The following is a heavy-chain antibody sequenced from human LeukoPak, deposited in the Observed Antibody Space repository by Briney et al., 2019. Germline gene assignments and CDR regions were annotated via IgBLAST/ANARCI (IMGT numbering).Heavy chain of an antibody. V-gene: IGHV5-10-1*01. CDR2: IEPRDTYT. Sequence: GESLKISCEGSGYSFTTYWIHWVRQMPGKGLEWMGRIEPRDTYTDYNPSFQGHVTISADKSISTAYLQWSTLKASDTAMYYCARRINPIAAAGTTVYWFFDLWGRGTLVTVSS. CDR3: ARRINPIAAAGTTVYWFFDL. D-gene: IGHD6-13*01. J-gene: IGHJ2*01. CDR1: GYSFTTYW.